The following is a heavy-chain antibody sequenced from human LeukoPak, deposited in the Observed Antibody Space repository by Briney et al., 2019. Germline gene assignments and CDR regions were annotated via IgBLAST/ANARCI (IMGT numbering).Heavy chain of an antibody. CDR1: GFTFSSYW. J-gene: IGHJ6*03. CDR2: IKQEGSEK. V-gene: IGHV3-7*01. D-gene: IGHD6-19*01. CDR3: ARDLQWLAYYMDV. Sequence: GGSLRLSCAASGFTFSSYWMSWVRQAPGKGLEWVANIKQEGSEKCYVDSVKGRFTISRDNAKNSLYLQMNGLRAEDTAVYYCARDLQWLAYYMDVWGKGTTVTVSS.